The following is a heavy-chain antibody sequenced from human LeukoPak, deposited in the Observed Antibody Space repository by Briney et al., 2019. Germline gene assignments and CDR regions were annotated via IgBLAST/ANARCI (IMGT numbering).Heavy chain of an antibody. Sequence: PSETLSPTCSVSGGSISSSDYYWSWIRQPPGKGLEWLGNIYYTGSTSYNPSLKSRVTLLIDTFKNQFSLHLSSVTAADTAVYYCARENYCTNGVCWAFDPWGQGTLVTVSS. CDR1: GGSISSSDYY. CDR3: ARENYCTNGVCWAFDP. D-gene: IGHD2-8*01. V-gene: IGHV4-39*07. J-gene: IGHJ5*02. CDR2: IYYTGST.